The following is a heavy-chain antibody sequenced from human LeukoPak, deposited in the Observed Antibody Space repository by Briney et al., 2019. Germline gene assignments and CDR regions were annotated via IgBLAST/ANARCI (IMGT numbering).Heavy chain of an antibody. V-gene: IGHV4-61*02. D-gene: IGHD3-22*01. CDR1: SGSISSGTYY. Sequence: SETLTLTCAVSSGSISSGTYYWSWIRPRAGMGLEWIGRIYSSGRTNYNPSLKSRTTISVDTSKNQFSLKLSSVSDADTAVYYCARDPLHRGYAFDIWGRGTMVTVSS. CDR3: ARDPLHRGYAFDI. CDR2: IYSSGRT. J-gene: IGHJ3*02.